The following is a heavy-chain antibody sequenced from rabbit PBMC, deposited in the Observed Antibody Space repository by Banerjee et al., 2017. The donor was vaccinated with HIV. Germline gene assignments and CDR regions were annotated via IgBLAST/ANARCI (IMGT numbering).Heavy chain of an antibody. Sequence: QEQLEESGGGLVKPEGSLTLTCKASGFSFSDTDVMCWVRQAPGKGLEWIACINTATGKAVYASWAKGRFIFFKTSADHRNLHMTSLTAADRATYFCARDLVAVIGWNFNLWGPGTLVTVS. J-gene: IGHJ4*01. CDR1: GFSFSDTDV. V-gene: IGHV1S45*01. D-gene: IGHD1-1*01. CDR2: INTATGKA. CDR3: ARDLVAVIGWNFNL.